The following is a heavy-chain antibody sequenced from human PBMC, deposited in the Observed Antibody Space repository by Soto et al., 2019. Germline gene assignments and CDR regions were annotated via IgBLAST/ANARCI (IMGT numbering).Heavy chain of an antibody. CDR1: GYTFTGYY. CDR3: ARDGVGYSYGYLYDY. J-gene: IGHJ4*02. D-gene: IGHD5-18*01. V-gene: IGHV1-2*04. Sequence: ASVKVSCKASGYTFTGYYMHWVRQAPGQGLEWMGWINPNSGGTNYARKFQGWVTMTRDTSISTAYVELSRLRSDDTAVYYCARDGVGYSYGYLYDYWGQGTLVTVSS. CDR2: INPNSGGT.